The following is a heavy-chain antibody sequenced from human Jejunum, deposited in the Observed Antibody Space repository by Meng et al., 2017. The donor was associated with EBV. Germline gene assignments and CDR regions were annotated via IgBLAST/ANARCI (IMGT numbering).Heavy chain of an antibody. CDR3: VRTSVYSSGFSDF. CDR1: VYTCTNYA. D-gene: IGHD6-19*01. V-gene: IGHV1-18*01. J-gene: IGHJ4*02. Sequence: QVHMVQSGARGNEPVPPWKSFCMTCVYTCTNYAFHWLQQGPIQGFEGKGLVSADNSNTEWPQKYQGRVAMTADTSTTTVYMELRSLIPDDTATYYCVRTSVYSSGFSDFWGQGTLVTVSS. CDR2: VSADNSNT.